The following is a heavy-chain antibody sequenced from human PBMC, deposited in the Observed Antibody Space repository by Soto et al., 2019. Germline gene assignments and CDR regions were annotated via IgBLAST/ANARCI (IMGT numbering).Heavy chain of an antibody. CDR1: GYSFSFYW. D-gene: IGHD5-18*01. J-gene: IGHJ3*02. CDR2: MYPDDSDI. V-gene: IGHV5-51*01. CDR3: ARGDTPMITGMDSFDI. Sequence: GESLKISCKASGYSFSFYWIGWVRQMPGKGLEWMAIMYPDDSDIRYSPSFEAHVTISADKSTSTAFLQWSSLKASDTAVYFCARGDTPMITGMDSFDIWGQGTMVTVSS.